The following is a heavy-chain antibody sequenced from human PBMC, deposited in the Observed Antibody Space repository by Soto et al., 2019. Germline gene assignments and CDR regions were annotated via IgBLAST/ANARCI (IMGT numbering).Heavy chain of an antibody. J-gene: IGHJ5*02. Sequence: GGSLRLSCAASGFTFNTSTLNWVRRAPGKGLEWVAEISSRGTDIYYADSVKGRFTISRDNSKNTLYLLLDRVKSDDTAVYFCATLGRADYPPLAAWGQGTLVTVSS. V-gene: IGHV3-30*14. CDR3: ATLGRADYPPLAA. D-gene: IGHD4-17*01. CDR2: ISSRGTDI. CDR1: GFTFNTST.